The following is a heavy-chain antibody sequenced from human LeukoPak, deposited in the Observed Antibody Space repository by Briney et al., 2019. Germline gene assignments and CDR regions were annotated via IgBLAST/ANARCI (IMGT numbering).Heavy chain of an antibody. J-gene: IGHJ6*03. CDR3: ARDFEDSDYYYYYMDV. Sequence: GGSLRLSCAASGFTFSSYAMSWVRQAPGKGLEWVANIKPDGSEKYYVDSVKGRFTISRDNAKNSLYLQMNSLRAEDTAVYYCARDFEDSDYYYYYMDVWGKGTTVTVSS. CDR2: IKPDGSEK. D-gene: IGHD2-15*01. CDR1: GFTFSSYA. V-gene: IGHV3-7*01.